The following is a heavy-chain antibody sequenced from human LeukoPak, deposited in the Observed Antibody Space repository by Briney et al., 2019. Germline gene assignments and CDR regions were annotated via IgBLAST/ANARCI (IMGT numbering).Heavy chain of an antibody. CDR2: INSNSGGT. CDR3: AREETVAAGRVGRFDP. CDR1: GYTFTNYY. D-gene: IGHD6-13*01. J-gene: IGHJ5*02. V-gene: IGHV1-2*02. Sequence: ASVKVSCKASGYTFTNYYMHWVRQAAGQGLEWMGWINSNSGGTKYAQKFQGRVTMTRDTSISTAYMELSRLRADDTAVYCCAREETVAAGRVGRFDPWGQGSLVTVSS.